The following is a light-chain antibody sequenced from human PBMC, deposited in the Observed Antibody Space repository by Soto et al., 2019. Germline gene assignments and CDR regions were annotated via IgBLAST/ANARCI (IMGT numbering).Light chain of an antibody. CDR1: QSVSSAY. J-gene: IGKJ1*01. CDR3: QQYRSSSTWT. CDR2: AAS. V-gene: IGKV3-20*01. Sequence: EIVLTQSPGTLSLSPGERATLSCRASQSVSSAYLAWYQHKPGQPPTLLIYAASSRVTGIPDKFSGSGSGIDFTLNISRREPEDFAVYYCQQYRSSSTWTFGPGTKVEIK.